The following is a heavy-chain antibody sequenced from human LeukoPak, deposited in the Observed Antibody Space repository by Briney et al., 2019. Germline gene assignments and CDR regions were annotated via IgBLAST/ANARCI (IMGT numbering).Heavy chain of an antibody. CDR1: GGFISSGDYY. V-gene: IGHV4-30-4*01. D-gene: IGHD3-10*01. CDR3: AGDIMRFGEHAFGI. J-gene: IGHJ3*02. Sequence: TSETLSLTCTVSGGFISSGDYYWRWIRQPPGKGLEWIGYIYYSGSTYYNPSLKSRVTISVDTSKNQFSLKLSSVTAADTAVYYCAGDIMRFGEHAFGIGGQGTMVTVSS. CDR2: IYYSGST.